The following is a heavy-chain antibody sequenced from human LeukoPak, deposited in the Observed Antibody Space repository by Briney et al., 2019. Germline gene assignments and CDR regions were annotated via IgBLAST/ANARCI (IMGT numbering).Heavy chain of an antibody. D-gene: IGHD2-2*01. Sequence: SETLSLTCTVSGGSISSYYWSWIRQPAGKGLEWIGRIYTSGSTNYNPSLKSRVNMSVDTSKNQFSLKLSSVTAADTAVYYCARGAQTGAYCSSTSCYPLYYYYYMDVWGKGTTVTVSS. V-gene: IGHV4-4*07. J-gene: IGHJ6*03. CDR3: ARGAQTGAYCSSTSCYPLYYYYYMDV. CDR1: GGSISSYY. CDR2: IYTSGST.